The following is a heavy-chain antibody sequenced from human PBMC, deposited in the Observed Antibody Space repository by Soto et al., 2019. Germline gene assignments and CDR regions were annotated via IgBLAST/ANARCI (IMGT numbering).Heavy chain of an antibody. J-gene: IGHJ6*02. V-gene: IGHV4-39*01. CDR2: IYYSGST. D-gene: IGHD6-19*01. CDR3: AGGLIAVVKRYYYYGMDV. Sequence: PSETLSLTCTVSGGSISSSRYYWDWIRQPPGKGLEWIGSIYYSGSTYYNPSLKSRVTISVDTSKNQFSLKLSSVTAADTAVYYCAGGLIAVVKRYYYYGMDVWGQGTTVTVSS. CDR1: GGSISSSRYY.